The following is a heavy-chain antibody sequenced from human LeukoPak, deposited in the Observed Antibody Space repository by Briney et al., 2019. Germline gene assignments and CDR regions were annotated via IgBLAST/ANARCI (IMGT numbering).Heavy chain of an antibody. CDR2: ISSSSTYI. V-gene: IGHV3-21*01. J-gene: IGHJ4*02. D-gene: IGHD3-10*01. CDR3: ARGLNYYGSGSYTYYFDY. Sequence: PGGSLRLSCAASGFTFRSYTMIWVRQPPGEGLGWGSSISSSSTYIYYADSVKGRFTISRDNSKNTLYLQMNSLRDEDTAVYYCARGLNYYGSGSYTYYFDYWGQGTLVTVSS. CDR1: GFTFRSYT.